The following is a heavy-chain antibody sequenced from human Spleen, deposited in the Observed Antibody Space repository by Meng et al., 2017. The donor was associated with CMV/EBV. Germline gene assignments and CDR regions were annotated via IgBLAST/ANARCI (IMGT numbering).Heavy chain of an antibody. V-gene: IGHV3-23*01. CDR2: ISGTGSRT. CDR1: GLTFSNFA. J-gene: IGHJ6*02. D-gene: IGHD3-16*02. Sequence: GGSLRLSCTASGLTFSNFAMNWVRKAPGKGLEWISGISGTGSRTHYANSVKGRITISRDNSKDTLYLEMNSLSAEDTAVYYCAKDKKYTSLGSFYIGMDVWGQGTTVTVSS. CDR3: AKDKKYTSLGSFYIGMDV.